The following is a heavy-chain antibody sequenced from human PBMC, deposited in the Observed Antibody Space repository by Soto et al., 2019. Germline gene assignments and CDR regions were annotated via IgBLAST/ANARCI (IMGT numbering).Heavy chain of an antibody. CDR1: GGTFSSYA. CDR3: ARDRDXVVVPAATRHYYYGMDV. D-gene: IGHD2-2*01. Sequence: SVKVSCKASGGTFSSYAISWVRQAPGQGLEWMGGIIPIFGTANYAQKFQGRVTITADESTSTAYMELSSLRSEDTAVYYCARDRDXVVVPAATRHYYYGMDVWGQGTTVTVSS. CDR2: IIPIFGTA. V-gene: IGHV1-69*13. J-gene: IGHJ6*02.